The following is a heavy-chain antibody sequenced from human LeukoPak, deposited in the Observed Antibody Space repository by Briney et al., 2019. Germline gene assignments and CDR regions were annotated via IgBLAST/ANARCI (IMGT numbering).Heavy chain of an antibody. CDR1: GYTFTGYY. CDR2: INPNSGGT. J-gene: IGHJ6*02. V-gene: IGHV1-2*02. CDR3: ARDLHDYYGMDV. Sequence: SVKVSCKASGYTFTGYYMHWVRLAPGQGLEWMGWINPNSGGTNYAQKFQGRVTMTRDTSISTAYMELSRLRSDDTAVYYCARDLHDYYGMDVWGQGTTVTVSS.